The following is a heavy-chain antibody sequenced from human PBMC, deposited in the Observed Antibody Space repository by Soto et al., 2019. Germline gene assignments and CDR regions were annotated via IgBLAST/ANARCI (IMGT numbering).Heavy chain of an antibody. J-gene: IGHJ6*02. Sequence: ASVKVSCKASGYTFSVYHMHWVRQAPGQGLEWMGWVHPNSGGTNYAQSFEGRVTMTRDTSINTAYMELSRLTSDDTAVYYCAKELQRGMDVCGQGPTVTVSS. CDR1: GYTFSVYH. V-gene: IGHV1-2*02. CDR3: AKELQRGMDV. CDR2: VHPNSGGT. D-gene: IGHD4-4*01.